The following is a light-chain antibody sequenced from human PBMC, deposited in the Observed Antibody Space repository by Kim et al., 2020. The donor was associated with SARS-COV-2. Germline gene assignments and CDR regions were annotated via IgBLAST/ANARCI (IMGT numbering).Light chain of an antibody. CDR3: QAWDSAYVV. Sequence: ETPGRTASIPCSGDKLANKYVCWYQQRPGQFPVLVMYQDTKRPSGIPERFSGSNSGNTATLTISGTQALDEADYYCQAWDSAYVVFGGGTQLTVL. CDR1: KLANKY. CDR2: QDT. V-gene: IGLV3-1*01. J-gene: IGLJ2*01.